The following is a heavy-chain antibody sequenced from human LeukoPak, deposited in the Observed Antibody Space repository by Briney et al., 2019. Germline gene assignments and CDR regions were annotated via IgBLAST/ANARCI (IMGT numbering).Heavy chain of an antibody. CDR1: GFTFSSYD. J-gene: IGHJ4*02. CDR2: ISSRSTSI. CDR3: ARDYIAYDPLDY. Sequence: GGSLRLSCVASGFTFSSYDMNWVRQAPGKGLEWVSSISSRSTSIYYADSVKGRFTISRDNAKSSLYLQMNSLRAEDTAVYWCARDYIAYDPLDYWGQGTLVTVSS. V-gene: IGHV3-21*01. D-gene: IGHD3-3*01.